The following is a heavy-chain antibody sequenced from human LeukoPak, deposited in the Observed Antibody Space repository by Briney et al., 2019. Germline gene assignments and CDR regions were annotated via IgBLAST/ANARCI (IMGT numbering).Heavy chain of an antibody. CDR2: VYYSGST. D-gene: IGHD6-13*01. V-gene: IGHV4-31*03. CDR3: ASAQGAAAGTRDGAFDI. CDR1: GGSLSSGGYY. Sequence: PSQTLSLTCTVSGGSLSSGGYYWSWIRQHPGKGLEWIGYVYYSGSTSYNPSLKSGVTISVATSKNRFSLKRSSVTAADPALYYCASAQGAAAGTRDGAFDIWGQGTMVTVSS. J-gene: IGHJ3*02.